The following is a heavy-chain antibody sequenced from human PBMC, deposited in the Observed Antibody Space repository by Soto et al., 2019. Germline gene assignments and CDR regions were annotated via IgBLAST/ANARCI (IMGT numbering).Heavy chain of an antibody. V-gene: IGHV3-7*03. J-gene: IGHJ6*02. Sequence: GGSLRLFCAASGFTFSSYWMSWVRQAPGKGLEWVANIKQDGSEKYYVDSVKGRFTISRDNAKNSLYLQMNSLRAEDTAVYYCARSSTSYYYYYGMDVWGQGTTVTVSS. D-gene: IGHD2-2*01. CDR2: IKQDGSEK. CDR3: ARSSTSYYYYYGMDV. CDR1: GFTFSSYW.